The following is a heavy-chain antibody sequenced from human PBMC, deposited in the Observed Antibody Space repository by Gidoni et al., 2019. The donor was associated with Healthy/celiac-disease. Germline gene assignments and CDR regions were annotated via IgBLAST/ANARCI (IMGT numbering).Heavy chain of an antibody. CDR3: ARVRGGYDFYYFDY. J-gene: IGHJ4*02. Sequence: EVQLVASGGGLVQPGGSLRLSCAASGFTFSSYSMNWVRQAPGKGLEWVSYISSSSSTIYYADSVKGRFTISRDNAKNSLYLQMNSLRAEDTAVYYCARVRGGYDFYYFDYWGQGTLVTVSS. CDR2: ISSSSSTI. D-gene: IGHD3-3*01. V-gene: IGHV3-48*01. CDR1: GFTFSSYS.